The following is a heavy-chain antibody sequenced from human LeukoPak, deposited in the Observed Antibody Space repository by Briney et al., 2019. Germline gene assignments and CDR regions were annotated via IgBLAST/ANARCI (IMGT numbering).Heavy chain of an antibody. D-gene: IGHD3-22*01. Sequence: PGGSLRLSCAASGFTFSNYAMTWVRQAPGKGLEWVSSISGGGGSTYYPDSVRGRFTISRDNSKNTLYLQMNSLRAEDTAVYYCAKSSYYDSSGYYREYYFDYWGQGTLVTVSS. CDR3: AKSSYYDSSGYYREYYFDY. CDR1: GFTFSNYA. J-gene: IGHJ4*02. V-gene: IGHV3-23*01. CDR2: ISGGGGST.